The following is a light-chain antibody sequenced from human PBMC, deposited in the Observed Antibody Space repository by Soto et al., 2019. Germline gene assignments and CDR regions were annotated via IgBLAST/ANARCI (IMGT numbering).Light chain of an antibody. J-gene: IGKJ5*01. CDR1: QSVSRR. CDR2: GAS. V-gene: IGKV3-20*01. Sequence: EVVFTQSPGTLPLSPCGRATVSCRASQSVSRRLAWYQQRPGQSPRLLISGASMRASGVPVRFIGSGSGTDFTLTITRLEPEDFAVYYCQQYGGSPITFGLGTRLEI. CDR3: QQYGGSPIT.